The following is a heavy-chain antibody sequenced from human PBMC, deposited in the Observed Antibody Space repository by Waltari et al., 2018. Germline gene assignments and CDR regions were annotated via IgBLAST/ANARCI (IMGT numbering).Heavy chain of an antibody. CDR2: INGDGSEK. CDR3: ARVLLGYCSSTSSSFDY. Sequence: EVQLVESGGGLVQPGGSLRLSCAASGFVFSGHWMSWVRQAPGKGREWVANINGDGSEKYYVDSVKGRFTISRDNAKGSLFLQMNSLRPEDTAVYFCARVLLGYCSSTSSSFDYWGQGTLVTVSS. D-gene: IGHD2-2*01. V-gene: IGHV3-7*01. CDR1: GFVFSGHW. J-gene: IGHJ4*02.